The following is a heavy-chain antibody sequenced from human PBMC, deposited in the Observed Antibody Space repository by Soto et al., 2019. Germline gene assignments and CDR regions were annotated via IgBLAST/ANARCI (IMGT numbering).Heavy chain of an antibody. CDR1: GFTFSHYG. CDR2: IWYDGSKK. J-gene: IGHJ6*03. Sequence: VQLVESGGDVVQPGTSLRLSCAVSGFTFSHYGMHWVRQAPGKGPEWVAVIWYDGSKKFYGDSVKGRFTISRDTPKNTVYLQMNALRDEDTAVYYCTRAPYLYYMDVWGKGTTVTVSS. CDR3: TRAPYLYYMDV. V-gene: IGHV3-33*01.